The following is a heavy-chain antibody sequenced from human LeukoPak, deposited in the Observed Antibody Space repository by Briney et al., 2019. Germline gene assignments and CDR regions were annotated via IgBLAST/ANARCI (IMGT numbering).Heavy chain of an antibody. V-gene: IGHV3-53*01. Sequence: GGSLRLSCAASGFTVSSNYMSWVRQAPGKGLEWVSVIYSGGSTYYADSVKGRFTISRDNSKNTLYLQMNSLRAEDTAVYYCARESPPNRSGRFAPFDYWGQGTLVTVSS. D-gene: IGHD1-26*01. CDR2: IYSGGST. CDR3: ARESPPNRSGRFAPFDY. CDR1: GFTVSSNY. J-gene: IGHJ4*02.